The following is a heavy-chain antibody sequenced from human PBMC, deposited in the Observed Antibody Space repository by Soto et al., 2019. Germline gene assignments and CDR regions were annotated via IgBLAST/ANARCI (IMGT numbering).Heavy chain of an antibody. J-gene: IGHJ6*02. Sequence: QVQLVESGGGVVQPGRSLRLSCAASGFTFSSYGMHWVRQAPGKGLEWVAVISYDGSNKYYADSVKGRFTISRDNSKNTLYLQMNSLRAEDTAVYYCAKGRVDTILGNGMDVWGQGTTVTVSS. CDR3: AKGRVDTILGNGMDV. CDR2: ISYDGSNK. CDR1: GFTFSSYG. V-gene: IGHV3-30*18. D-gene: IGHD5-12*01.